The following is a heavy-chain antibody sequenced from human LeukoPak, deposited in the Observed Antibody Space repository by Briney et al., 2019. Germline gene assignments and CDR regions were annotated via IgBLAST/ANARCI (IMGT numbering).Heavy chain of an antibody. CDR1: GGSISSSSYY. Sequence: SETLSLTCTVSGGSISSSSYYWGWIRQPPGKGLEWIGSIYYSGSTYYNPSLKSRVTISVDTSKNQFSLKRSSVTAADTAVYYCASHSGPYGSSWFDYLGQGTLVTVSS. CDR3: ASHSGPYGSSWFDY. V-gene: IGHV4-39*01. D-gene: IGHD6-13*01. J-gene: IGHJ4*02. CDR2: IYYSGST.